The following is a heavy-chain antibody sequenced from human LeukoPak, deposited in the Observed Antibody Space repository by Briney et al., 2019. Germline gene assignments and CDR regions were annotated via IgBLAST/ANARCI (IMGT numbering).Heavy chain of an antibody. D-gene: IGHD5-18*01. Sequence: GGSLSLSCAASGFTFSGYGMHWVRQAPAKGLEWVAVISYDGSNKYYADSVKGRFTISRDNSKNTLYLQMNSLRAEDTAVYYCAKESTAYYYYYMDVWGKGTTVTVSS. CDR2: ISYDGSNK. CDR1: GFTFSGYG. V-gene: IGHV3-30*18. J-gene: IGHJ6*03. CDR3: AKESTAYYYYYMDV.